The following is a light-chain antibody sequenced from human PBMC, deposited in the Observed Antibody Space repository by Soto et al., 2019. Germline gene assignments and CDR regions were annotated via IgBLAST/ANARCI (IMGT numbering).Light chain of an antibody. Sequence: DIQMTQSPSTLSASVGDRVTITCRASQTISSWLAWHQQRSGRAPKLLIYDASSLEGGVPSRFSGSGSGTEFTLTISSLQADDFATYYCQQYTNTNNPWMFGQGTKVDI. J-gene: IGKJ1*01. CDR3: QQYTNTNNPWM. V-gene: IGKV1-5*01. CDR1: QTISSW. CDR2: DAS.